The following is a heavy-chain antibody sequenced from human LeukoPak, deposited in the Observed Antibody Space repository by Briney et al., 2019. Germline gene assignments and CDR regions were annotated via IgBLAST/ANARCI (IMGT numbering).Heavy chain of an antibody. J-gene: IGHJ4*02. CDR2: INPILGIA. V-gene: IGHV1-69*02. CDR3: ARGDYYDSSGYFY. CDR1: GGTFSSYT. D-gene: IGHD3-22*01. Sequence: SVKVSCKASGGTFSSYTISWVRQAPGQGLEWMGRINPILGIANYAQKFQGRVTITADKSTSTAYMELSSLRSEDTAVYYCARGDYYDSSGYFYWGQGTLVTVSS.